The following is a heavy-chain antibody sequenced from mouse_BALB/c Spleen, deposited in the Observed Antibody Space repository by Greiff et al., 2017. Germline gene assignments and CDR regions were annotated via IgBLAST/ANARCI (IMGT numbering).Heavy chain of an antibody. CDR2: ISYSGST. CDR1: GYSITSDYA. V-gene: IGHV3-2*02. CDR3: ARYYGNFDY. D-gene: IGHD2-1*01. Sequence: EVKLMESGPGLVKPSQSLSLTCTVTGYSITSDYAWNWIRQFPGNKLEWMGYISYSGSTSYNPSLKSRISITRDTSKNQFFLQLNSVTTEDTATYYCARYYGNFDYWGQGTTLTVSS. J-gene: IGHJ2*01.